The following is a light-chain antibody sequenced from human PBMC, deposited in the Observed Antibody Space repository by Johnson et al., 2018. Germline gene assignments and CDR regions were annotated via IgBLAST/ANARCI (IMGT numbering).Light chain of an antibody. CDR3: GTWGSSLSAGNV. Sequence: QSVLTQPPSVSAAPGQKVTISCSGSSSNIGNNYVSWYQQLPGTAPKLLIYENNKRPSGIPDRFSGSKSGTSATLGITGLQTGDEADYYCGTWGSSLSAGNVLGTGNKGTVL. CDR2: ENN. J-gene: IGLJ1*01. V-gene: IGLV1-51*02. CDR1: SSNIGNNY.